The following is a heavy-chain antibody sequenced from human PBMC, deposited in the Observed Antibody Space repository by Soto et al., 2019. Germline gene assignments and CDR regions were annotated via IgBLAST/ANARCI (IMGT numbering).Heavy chain of an antibody. V-gene: IGHV4-59*01. J-gene: IGHJ5*02. D-gene: IGHD3-10*01. CDR1: GGSMNSYY. CDR3: ARDSGDSRSDWFDP. Sequence: SETVSLTCTVSGGSMNSYYWSWIRQPPGKGLEWIGYINYSGSTNHNPSLKSRVTISVDTSKKQLSLKLTSVTAADTAVYYCARDSGDSRSDWFDPWGQGTLVTVS. CDR2: INYSGST.